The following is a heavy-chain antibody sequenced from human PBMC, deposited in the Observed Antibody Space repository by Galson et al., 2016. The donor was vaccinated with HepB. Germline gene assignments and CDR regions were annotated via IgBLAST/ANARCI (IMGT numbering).Heavy chain of an antibody. Sequence: SLRLSCAGSGFDFNDSSIHWVRQSPGKGLEWVAGVSFDGRNTYYADSVKGRFIISRDGPKKTVYLQMDSLRSKDTAVYYCTRAAAGRTATTTLAWGQGLLVTVSS. CDR1: GFDFNDSS. V-gene: IGHV3-30-3*01. CDR2: VSFDGRNT. J-gene: IGHJ5*02. CDR3: TRAAAGRTATTTLA. D-gene: IGHD4-17*01.